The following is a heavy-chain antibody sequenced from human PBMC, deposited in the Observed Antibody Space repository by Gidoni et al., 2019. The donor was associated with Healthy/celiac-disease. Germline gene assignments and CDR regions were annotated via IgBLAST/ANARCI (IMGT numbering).Heavy chain of an antibody. D-gene: IGHD1-26*01. V-gene: IGHV3-23*04. J-gene: IGHJ4*02. Sequence: EVQLVESGGGLVQPGGSLRLSCAASGFTFSCYAMSWVRQAPGKGVRCVSAIRGVGGSTYYADSVKGRFTISRDNSKNTLYLQMNSLRAEDTAVYYCAKSSRDIVGATTFDYWGQGTLVTVSS. CDR1: GFTFSCYA. CDR2: IRGVGGST. CDR3: AKSSRDIVGATTFDY.